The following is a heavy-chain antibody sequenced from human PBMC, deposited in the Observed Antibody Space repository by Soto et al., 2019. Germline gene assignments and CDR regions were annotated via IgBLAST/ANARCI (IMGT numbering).Heavy chain of an antibody. CDR1: GGSISSSSYY. D-gene: IGHD2-2*01. V-gene: IGHV4-39*01. CDR2: IYYSGST. Sequence: SETLSLTCTVSGGSISSSSYYWGWIRQPPGKGLEWIGSIYYSGSTYYNPSLKSRVTISVDTSKNQFSLKLSSVTAADTAVYYCATALGYCSSTSCYNWFDPWGQGTLVTVSS. J-gene: IGHJ5*02. CDR3: ATALGYCSSTSCYNWFDP.